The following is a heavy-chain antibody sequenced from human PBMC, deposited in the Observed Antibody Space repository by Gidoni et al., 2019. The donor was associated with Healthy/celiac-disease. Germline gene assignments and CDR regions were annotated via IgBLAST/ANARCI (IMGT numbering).Heavy chain of an antibody. Sequence: EVQLLESGGGLVQPGGSLRLSCAASGFTFSSYAMSWVRQAPGKGLEWVSAISGSGGSTYYADSVKGRFTISRDNSKNTLYLQMNSLRAEDTAVYYCAKGNYYGSGSYYPWGYWGQGTLVTVSS. CDR1: GFTFSSYA. D-gene: IGHD3-10*01. V-gene: IGHV3-23*01. J-gene: IGHJ4*02. CDR3: AKGNYYGSGSYYPWGY. CDR2: ISGSGGST.